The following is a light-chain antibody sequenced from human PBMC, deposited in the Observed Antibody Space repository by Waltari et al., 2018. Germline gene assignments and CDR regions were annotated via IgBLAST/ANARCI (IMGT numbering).Light chain of an antibody. CDR1: QDISTY. CDR2: AAS. CDR3: QQVNSYPLT. Sequence: DIQLTQSPSFLSASVGDRVTITCRASQDISTYLAWYQQKPGKAPKVLIYAASTLQSGVPSRFSGGGSGTEFTLTISSLQPEDFAIYHCQQVNSYPLTFGGGTKVEI. J-gene: IGKJ4*01. V-gene: IGKV1-9*01.